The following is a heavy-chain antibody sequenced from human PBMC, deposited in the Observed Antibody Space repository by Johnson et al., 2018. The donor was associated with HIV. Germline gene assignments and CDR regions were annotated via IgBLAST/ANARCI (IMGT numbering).Heavy chain of an antibody. CDR1: GFTFSGYA. D-gene: IGHD1-7*01. V-gene: IGHV3-30*02. Sequence: QVQLVEFGGGVVQPGGSLRLSCEVFGFTFSGYAMNWVRQAPGKGLEWVAFIRYDGSNKYYVDSVKGRFTISRDNSKSTLYLQMNSLRAEDTAVYYCARRGNYLADAFDIWGQGTMVTVSS. CDR3: ARRGNYLADAFDI. CDR2: IRYDGSNK. J-gene: IGHJ3*02.